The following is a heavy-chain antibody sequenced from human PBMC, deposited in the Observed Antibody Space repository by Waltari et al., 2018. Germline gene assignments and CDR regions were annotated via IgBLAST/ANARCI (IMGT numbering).Heavy chain of an antibody. J-gene: IGHJ3*02. CDR3: ARDSGGWSSGIFEI. V-gene: IGHV3-11*01. D-gene: IGHD6-19*01. CDR2: ISYSGSTI. Sequence: QVQLVESGGGLVKPGGSLRLSCAASGFTFGDYYMTWIRQAPGKGLEWVSYISYSGSTIYSADSVKGRFTISRDNAKGSLYLQMNSLRAEDTAVYYCARDSGGWSSGIFEIWGQGTMVTVSS. CDR1: GFTFGDYY.